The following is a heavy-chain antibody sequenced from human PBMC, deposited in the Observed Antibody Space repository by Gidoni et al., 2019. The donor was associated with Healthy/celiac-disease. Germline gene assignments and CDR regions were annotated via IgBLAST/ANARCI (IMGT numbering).Heavy chain of an antibody. D-gene: IGHD3-3*01. J-gene: IGHJ3*02. V-gene: IGHV3-49*04. CDR3: TTGKAITIFGVVIINDAFDI. CDR2: IRSKAYGGTT. CDR1: GFTFGDYA. Sequence: EVQLVESGGGLVQPGRSLRRSCTASGFTFGDYAMSWVRQAPGKGLEWVGFIRSKAYGGTTEYAASVKGRFTISRDDSKSIAYLQMNSLKTEDTAVYYCTTGKAITIFGVVIINDAFDIWGQGTMVTVSS.